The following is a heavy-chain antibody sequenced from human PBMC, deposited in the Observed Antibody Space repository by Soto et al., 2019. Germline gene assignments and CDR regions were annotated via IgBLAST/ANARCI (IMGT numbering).Heavy chain of an antibody. CDR3: AKDRYSSSSHWFDP. D-gene: IGHD6-6*01. Sequence: EVQLVESGGGLVQPGRSLRLSCAASGFTFDDYAMHWVRQAPGKGLEWVSGISWDSGSIGYADSVKGRFTISRDNATNSLDLQMNSLRAEDTSLYSCAKDRYSSSSHWFDPWGQGTLVTVSS. CDR2: ISWDSGSI. CDR1: GFTFDDYA. J-gene: IGHJ5*02. V-gene: IGHV3-9*01.